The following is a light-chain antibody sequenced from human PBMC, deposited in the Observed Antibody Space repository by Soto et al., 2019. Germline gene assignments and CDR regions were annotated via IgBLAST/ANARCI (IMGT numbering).Light chain of an antibody. CDR2: ASS. CDR3: QQSDSTPPT. CDR1: QSISSS. Sequence: DIQMTQSPSSLSASAGDRVTITCRASQSISSSLNWYQQKPGKAPKPLIYASSSLQRGVPSRFSGSGSGTDFTLTICGLPSADFATYYCQQSDSTPPTFGQGTKVDIK. V-gene: IGKV1-39*01. J-gene: IGKJ1*01.